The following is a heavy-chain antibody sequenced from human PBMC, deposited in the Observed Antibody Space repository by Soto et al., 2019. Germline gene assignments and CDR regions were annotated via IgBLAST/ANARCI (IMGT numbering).Heavy chain of an antibody. D-gene: IGHD3-3*01. Sequence: QVQLQESGPGLVNPSQTLSVTCTVSGGSISNGGYYWSWIRQHPGKGLEWIGYMHYSGSRYYNPSLKGRATISVDTSKNQFSLKVNSVTAADAAVYYCARVDITEVPVNGFDIWGQGTMVTVSS. CDR1: GGSISNGGYY. CDR3: ARVDITEVPVNGFDI. J-gene: IGHJ3*02. V-gene: IGHV4-31*03. CDR2: MHYSGSR.